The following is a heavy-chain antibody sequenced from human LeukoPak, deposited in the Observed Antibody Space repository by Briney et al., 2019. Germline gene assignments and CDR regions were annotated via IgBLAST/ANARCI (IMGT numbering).Heavy chain of an antibody. V-gene: IGHV3-74*01. Sequence: GGSLRLSCAASRFTFSSYWIHWVRQAPGKGLVWVSRINDDGSSPIYADSVKGRFTISRDNAKNTLYLQMNSLRAEDTAVYYCARQLLYGLDVWGQGTTVSLSS. D-gene: IGHD1-26*01. J-gene: IGHJ6*02. CDR2: INDDGSSP. CDR3: ARQLLYGLDV. CDR1: RFTFSSYW.